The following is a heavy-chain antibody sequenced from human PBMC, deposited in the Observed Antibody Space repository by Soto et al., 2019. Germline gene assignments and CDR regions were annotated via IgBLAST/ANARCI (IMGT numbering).Heavy chain of an antibody. Sequence: SGPTLVNPTQPLTLTCTFSGFSLSTGGVGVGWIRQPPGKALEWLALIYWDDDKRYSPSLKSRLTITKDTSKNQVVLTVTNMEPVDTATYYCAHSRCGGDCLQSYSSHYYYGLDVWGQGPTVTVS. D-gene: IGHD2-21*02. V-gene: IGHV2-5*02. J-gene: IGHJ6*02. CDR2: IYWDDDK. CDR3: AHSRCGGDCLQSYSSHYYYGLDV. CDR1: GFSLSTGGVG.